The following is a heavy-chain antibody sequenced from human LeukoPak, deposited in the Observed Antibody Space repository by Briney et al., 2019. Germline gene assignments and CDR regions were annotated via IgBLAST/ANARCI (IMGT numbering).Heavy chain of an antibody. CDR3: AKPAGITMVRSPIFGY. CDR2: ISYDGSNK. V-gene: IGHV3-30*18. CDR1: GFTFSSYG. J-gene: IGHJ4*02. D-gene: IGHD3-10*01. Sequence: QAGGSLRLSCAASGFTFSSYGMHWVRQAPGKGLEWVAVISYDGSNKYYADSVKGRFTISRDNSKNTLYLQMNSLRAEDTAVYYCAKPAGITMVRSPIFGYWGQGTLVTVS.